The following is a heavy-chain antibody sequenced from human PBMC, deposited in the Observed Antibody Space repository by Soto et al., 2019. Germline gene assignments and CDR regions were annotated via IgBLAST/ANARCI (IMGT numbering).Heavy chain of an antibody. J-gene: IGHJ4*01. CDR2: IYPGDHET. Sequence: EVQLVQSGAEVKRPGESLKISCQCSGYTFSNFWVGWVRQLPGQGLEWMGIIYPGDHETRYSPSFHGKVTISAEKSINTAYLQWNSLEASDRAFYLCSRRTRSSPTFDRWSKGALVSVSA. CDR3: SRRTRSSPTFDR. CDR1: GYTFSNFW. D-gene: IGHD6-13*01. V-gene: IGHV5-51*01.